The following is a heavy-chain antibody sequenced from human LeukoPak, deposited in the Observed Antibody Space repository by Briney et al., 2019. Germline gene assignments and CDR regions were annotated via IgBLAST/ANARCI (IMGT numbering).Heavy chain of an antibody. D-gene: IGHD5-18*01. CDR2: IYPGDSDT. CDR3: ARSHTAMLTGSY. V-gene: IGHV5-51*01. J-gene: IGHJ4*02. CDR1: GYSFTSYW. Sequence: GESLKISCKGSGYSFTSYWIGWLRQMPGKGLEWMGIIYPGDSDTRYSPSFQGQVTISADKSISTAYVQWGSLKASDTAMYYCARSHTAMLTGSYWGQGTLVTVSS.